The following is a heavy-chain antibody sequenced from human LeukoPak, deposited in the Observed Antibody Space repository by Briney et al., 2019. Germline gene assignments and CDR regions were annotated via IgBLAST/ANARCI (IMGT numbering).Heavy chain of an antibody. CDR2: INSDGNIT. D-gene: IGHD3-22*01. CDR1: GFTFSRYW. J-gene: IGHJ4*02. Sequence: GESLRLSCAASGFTFSRYWMHWVRQAPGKGLVWVSRINSDGNITNYGDSVRGRFTISRDNAKNTLYLQMNSLRAEDTALYYCAKTYYYDTGGYYYGNPLDIWGQGTLVTVSS. CDR3: AKTYYYDTGGYYYGNPLDI. V-gene: IGHV3-74*01.